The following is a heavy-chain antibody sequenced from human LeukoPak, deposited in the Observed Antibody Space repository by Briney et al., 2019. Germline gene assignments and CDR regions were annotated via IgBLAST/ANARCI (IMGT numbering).Heavy chain of an antibody. D-gene: IGHD3-10*01. CDR2: ISGSGGST. Sequence: PGGSLRLSCAASGFTFSSYAMSWVRQAPGKGLEWVSAISGSGGSTYYADSVKGRFTISRDNSKNTLYLQMNSLRAEDTAVYYCAKDFYYGSGSYYNGPLFDYWGQGTLVTVSS. CDR1: GFTFSSYA. J-gene: IGHJ4*02. CDR3: AKDFYYGSGSYYNGPLFDY. V-gene: IGHV3-23*01.